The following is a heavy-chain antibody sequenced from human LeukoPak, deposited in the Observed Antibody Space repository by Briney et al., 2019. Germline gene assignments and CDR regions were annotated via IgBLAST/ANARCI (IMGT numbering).Heavy chain of an antibody. D-gene: IGHD2-15*01. CDR3: ARTICSGGSCYSGIGAFDI. Sequence: PSETLSLTCTVSGYSISSGYYWGWIRQPPGKGLEWIGSIYHSGSTYYNPSLKSRVTISVDTSKNQFSLKLSSVTAADTAVYYCARTICSGGSCYSGIGAFDIWGQGTMVTVSS. V-gene: IGHV4-38-2*02. CDR2: IYHSGST. J-gene: IGHJ3*02. CDR1: GYSISSGYY.